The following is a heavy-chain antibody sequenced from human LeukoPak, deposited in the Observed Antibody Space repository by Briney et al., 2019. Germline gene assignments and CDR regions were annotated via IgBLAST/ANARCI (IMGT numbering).Heavy chain of an antibody. CDR2: INHSGST. V-gene: IGHV4-34*01. CDR1: GGSFSGYY. J-gene: IGHJ5*02. CDR3: ARDLRYFDWLFQGTWFDP. D-gene: IGHD3-9*01. Sequence: SETLSLTCAVYGGSFSGYYWSWIRQPPGKGLEWIGEINHSGSTNYNPSLKSRVTISVDTSKNQFSLKLSSVTAADTAVYYCARDLRYFDWLFQGTWFDPWGQGTLVTVSS.